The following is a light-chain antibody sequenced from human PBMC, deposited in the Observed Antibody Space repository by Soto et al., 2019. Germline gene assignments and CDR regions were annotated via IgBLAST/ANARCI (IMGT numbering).Light chain of an antibody. CDR2: EVS. CDR3: SSYTSSTPVV. Sequence: QSALTQPASVSGSPGQSMTISCTGTSSDVGGYKYVSWYQQHPGKAPKLMIYEVSNRPSGVSNRFSGSKSGNTASLTISGLQPEDEADYYCSSYTSSTPVVFGGGTKLTVL. J-gene: IGLJ2*01. V-gene: IGLV2-14*01. CDR1: SSDVGGYKY.